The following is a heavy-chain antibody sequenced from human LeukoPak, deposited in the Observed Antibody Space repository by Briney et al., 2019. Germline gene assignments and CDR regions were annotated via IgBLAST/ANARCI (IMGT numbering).Heavy chain of an antibody. Sequence: ASVKVSCKASGYTFTGYYMHWVRQAPGQGLEWMGWINPNSGGTNYAQKFQGRVTMTRDTSISTAYMELSRLRSDDTAVYYCARSAVKNIAAAGSDFDYWGQGTLVTVSS. D-gene: IGHD6-13*01. CDR2: INPNSGGT. J-gene: IGHJ4*02. V-gene: IGHV1-2*02. CDR3: ARSAVKNIAAAGSDFDY. CDR1: GYTFTGYY.